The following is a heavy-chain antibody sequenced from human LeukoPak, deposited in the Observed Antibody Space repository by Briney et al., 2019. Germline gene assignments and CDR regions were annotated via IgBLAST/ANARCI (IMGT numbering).Heavy chain of an antibody. CDR2: TYYRPKWNT. CDR1: GDTVSSNTAA. CDR3: SRQRSTSTYYFGLDV. Sequence: SQTLSLTCAISGDTVSSNTAAWNWIRQSPSRGLEWLGRTYYRPKWNTDYAASVQNRITINPDTSTNQFSLQLKSATPEDTAVYYCSRQRSTSTYYFGLDVWGQGPRSPSP. D-gene: IGHD6-6*01. J-gene: IGHJ6*02. V-gene: IGHV6-1*01.